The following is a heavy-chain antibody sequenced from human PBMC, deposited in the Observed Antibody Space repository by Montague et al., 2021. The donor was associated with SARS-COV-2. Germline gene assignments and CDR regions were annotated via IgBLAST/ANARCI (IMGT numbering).Heavy chain of an antibody. J-gene: IGHJ4*02. CDR1: GFTFSSYA. CDR3: ARVGSGSYYGYFDY. D-gene: IGHD1-26*01. V-gene: IGHV3-30*04. CDR2: ISYDGSNK. Sequence: SLRLSCAASGFTFSSYAMHWVRQAPGKGLEWVAVISYDGSNKYCADSVKGRFTISRDNSKNTLYLQMNSLRAEDTAVYYCARVGSGSYYGYFDYWGQGTLVTVSS.